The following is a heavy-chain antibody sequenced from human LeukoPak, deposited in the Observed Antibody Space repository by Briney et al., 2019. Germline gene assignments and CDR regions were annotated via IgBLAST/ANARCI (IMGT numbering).Heavy chain of an antibody. D-gene: IGHD5-24*01. CDR2: INPNSGGT. Sequence: ASVKVSCKAPGYTFSDYYMHWVRQAPGQGPEWMGWINPNSGGTNYAQKFQGRVTMTRDTSINTAYVEVGRLRSDDTAVYYCARDPSSRGNFDHWGQGTLVTVSS. CDR3: ARDPSSRGNFDH. J-gene: IGHJ4*02. CDR1: GYTFSDYY. V-gene: IGHV1-2*02.